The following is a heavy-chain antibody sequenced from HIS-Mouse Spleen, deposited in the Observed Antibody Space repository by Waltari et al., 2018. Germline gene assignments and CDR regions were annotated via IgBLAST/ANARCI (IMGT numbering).Heavy chain of an antibody. CDR3: ARVKT. V-gene: IGHV4-38-2*02. J-gene: IGHJ5*02. Sequence: QVQLQESGPGLVKPSETLSLTCTVSGYSISSGYYWGWIRQPPGKGQEWIGSIYHSGSTYYNPSLKSRVTISVDTSKNQFSLKLSSVTAADTAVYYCARVKTWGQGTLVTVSS. CDR1: GYSISSGYY. CDR2: IYHSGST.